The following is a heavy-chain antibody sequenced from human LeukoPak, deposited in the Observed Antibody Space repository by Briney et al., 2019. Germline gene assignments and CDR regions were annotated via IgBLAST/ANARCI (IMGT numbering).Heavy chain of an antibody. CDR1: GFTLSGDY. J-gene: IGHJ4*02. Sequence: GGSLRLSCAASGFTLSGDYMSWVRQDPGKGLEWVSVIFGAATTYYADSVKGRFTVSRDNSKNTLYLQMNSLRAEDTAVYYCARAIRFGGYFDYWGQGTLVTVST. V-gene: IGHV3-53*01. CDR3: ARAIRFGGYFDY. D-gene: IGHD2-15*01. CDR2: IFGAATT.